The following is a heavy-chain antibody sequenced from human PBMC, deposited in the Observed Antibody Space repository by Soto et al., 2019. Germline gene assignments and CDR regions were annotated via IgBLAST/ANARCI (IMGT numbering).Heavy chain of an antibody. CDR1: GFTFSNAW. J-gene: IGHJ6*02. D-gene: IGHD6-19*01. V-gene: IGHV3-15*07. CDR3: TTIQQWLVPYYYYYGMDV. CDR2: IKSKTDGGTT. Sequence: GGSLRLSCAASGFTFSNAWMNWVRQAPGKGLEWVGRIKSKTDGGTTDYAAPVKGRFTISRDDSKNTLYLQMNSLKTEDTAVYYCTTIQQWLVPYYYYYGMDVWGQGTTVTVSS.